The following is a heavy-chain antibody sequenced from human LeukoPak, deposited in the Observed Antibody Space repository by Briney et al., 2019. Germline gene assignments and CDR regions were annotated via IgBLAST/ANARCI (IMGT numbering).Heavy chain of an antibody. V-gene: IGHV3-23*01. CDR1: GFTFSSYE. Sequence: PGGSLRLSCAASGFTFSSYEMNWVRQAPGKGLEWVSAISGSGGSTYYADSVKGRFTISRDNSKNTLYLQMNSLRAEDTAVYYCAKLHNYYGDYCDYWGQGTLVTVSS. D-gene: IGHD4-17*01. CDR3: AKLHNYYGDYCDY. CDR2: ISGSGGST. J-gene: IGHJ4*02.